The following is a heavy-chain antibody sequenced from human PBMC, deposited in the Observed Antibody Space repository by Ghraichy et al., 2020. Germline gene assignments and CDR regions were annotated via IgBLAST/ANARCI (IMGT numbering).Heavy chain of an antibody. Sequence: GSLRLSCTVSDASISSPGSFWGWIRQPPGKGLEWIGTIYYSGSTFYNPSLKSRVTISLDTSKNQFSLRLGSVTAADTAVYFCARGPNWNRPAGWFDPWGQGTLVTVSS. V-gene: IGHV4-39*01. CDR2: IYYSGST. D-gene: IGHD1-20*01. J-gene: IGHJ5*02. CDR3: ARGPNWNRPAGWFDP. CDR1: DASISSPGSF.